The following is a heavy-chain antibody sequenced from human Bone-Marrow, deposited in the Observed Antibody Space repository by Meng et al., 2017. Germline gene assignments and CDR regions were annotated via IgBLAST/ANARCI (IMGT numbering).Heavy chain of an antibody. Sequence: GGSLRLSCAASGFTFEDYAMHWVRQAPGKGLEWVSGISWNSGTLGYAKSVDGRFTISRDNAKNSLDLQMISLRAEDTALYFCTRGGAWQWLAPSEYGGQGTLVTVSS. D-gene: IGHD6-19*01. CDR1: GFTFEDYA. CDR2: ISWNSGTL. J-gene: IGHJ4*02. CDR3: TRGGAWQWLAPSEY. V-gene: IGHV3-9*01.